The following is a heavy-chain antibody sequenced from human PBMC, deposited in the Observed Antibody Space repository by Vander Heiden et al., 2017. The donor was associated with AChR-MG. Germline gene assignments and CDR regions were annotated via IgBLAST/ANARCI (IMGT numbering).Heavy chain of an antibody. Sequence: EVQLVESGGGLVQPGGSLRLSCAASGFTFSSYWMHWVRQAPGKGLVWVSRINSDGSSTSYADSVKGRFTISRDNAKNTLYLQMNSLRAEDTAVYYCARGFRGGYYYYMDVWGKGTTVTVSS. CDR3: ARGFRGGYYYYMDV. J-gene: IGHJ6*03. CDR1: GFTFSSYW. CDR2: INSDGSST. V-gene: IGHV3-74*01. D-gene: IGHD3-16*01.